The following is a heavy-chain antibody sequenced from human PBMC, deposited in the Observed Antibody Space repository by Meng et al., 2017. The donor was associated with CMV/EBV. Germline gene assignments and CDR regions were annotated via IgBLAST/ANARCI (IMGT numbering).Heavy chain of an antibody. CDR1: GGTFSSYA. CDR3: ARGSGAGTTWSYFDY. Sequence: QGQVVQSGAEVKKPGSSGKVSCKAAGGTFSSYAISWVRQAPGQGLEWMGGIIPIFGTANYAQKFQGRVTITADESTSTAYMELSSLRSEDTAVYYCARGSGAGTTWSYFDYWDQGTLVTVSS. V-gene: IGHV1-69*12. D-gene: IGHD1-7*01. J-gene: IGHJ4*02. CDR2: IIPIFGTA.